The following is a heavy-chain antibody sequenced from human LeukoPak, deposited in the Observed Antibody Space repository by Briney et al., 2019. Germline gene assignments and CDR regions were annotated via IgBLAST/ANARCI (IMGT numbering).Heavy chain of an antibody. CDR3: AKDSSRIDSHFDY. Sequence: AGGSLRLSCAASGFTFSSYWMSWVRQAPGKGLEWVSGISNSGGSTYYADSVKGRFTISRDNSKNTLYLQMNSLRAEDTALYYCAKDSSRIDSHFDYWGQGTLVTVSS. J-gene: IGHJ4*02. CDR2: ISNSGGST. CDR1: GFTFSSYW. D-gene: IGHD2/OR15-2a*01. V-gene: IGHV3-23*01.